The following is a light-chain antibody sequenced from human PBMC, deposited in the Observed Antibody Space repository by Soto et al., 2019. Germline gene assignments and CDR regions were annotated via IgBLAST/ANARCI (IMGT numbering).Light chain of an antibody. CDR3: QQLNSYPFT. Sequence: HISLSPPTRSLFLLGIVTITCRASQTISSWLAWYQQKPGKVPKLLIYAASTLQSGVPSRFSGSGSGTDFTLTISSLQPEDVATYYCQQLNSYPFTFGQGTRLEI. CDR2: AAS. CDR1: QTISSW. V-gene: IGKV1-27*01. J-gene: IGKJ5*01.